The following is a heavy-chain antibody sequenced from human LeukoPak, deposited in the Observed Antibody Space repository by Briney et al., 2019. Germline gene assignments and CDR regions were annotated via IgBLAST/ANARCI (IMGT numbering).Heavy chain of an antibody. V-gene: IGHV4-59*12. J-gene: IGHJ5*02. Sequence: PSETLSLTCTVSGGSISSYYWSWIRQPPVKGLEWIGYIYYSGSTNYNPSLKSRVTMSVDTSKNQFSLKLSSVTAADTAVYYCARDPGVVVVAAWGQGTLVTVSS. CDR2: IYYSGST. CDR1: GGSISSYY. CDR3: ARDPGVVVVAA. D-gene: IGHD2-15*01.